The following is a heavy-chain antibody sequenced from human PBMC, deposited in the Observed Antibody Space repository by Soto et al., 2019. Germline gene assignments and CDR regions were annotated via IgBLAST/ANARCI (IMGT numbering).Heavy chain of an antibody. V-gene: IGHV2-26*01. CDR3: ARIDSTARDAFDI. Sequence: SGPTLVNPTETFTLTCTVSGFSLSNARMGVSWIRKPPGKALEWLAHIFSNDEKSYSTSLKSRLTISKDTSKSQVVLTMTNMDPVDTATYYCARIDSTARDAFDIWGQGTMVTVSS. D-gene: IGHD6-6*01. J-gene: IGHJ3*02. CDR1: GFSLSNARMG. CDR2: IFSNDEK.